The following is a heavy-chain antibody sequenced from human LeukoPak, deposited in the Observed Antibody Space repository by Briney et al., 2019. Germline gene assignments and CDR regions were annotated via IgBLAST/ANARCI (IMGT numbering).Heavy chain of an antibody. J-gene: IGHJ4*01. CDR2: INWNGGTT. D-gene: IGHD6-19*01. CDR1: GFTFSSYG. CDR3: ARGSIPVTVPYLDY. V-gene: IGHV3-20*04. Sequence: GGSLRLSCAASGFTFSSYGMHWVRQAPGKGLEWVSGINWNGGTTGYADSVKGRFTISRDNAKNSLHLQMDSLRAEDTALYYCARGSIPVTVPYLDYWGHGTEVTVSA.